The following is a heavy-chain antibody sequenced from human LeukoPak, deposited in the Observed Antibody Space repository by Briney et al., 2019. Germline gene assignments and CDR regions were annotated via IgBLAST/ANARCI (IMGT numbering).Heavy chain of an antibody. Sequence: SDTLSPTCTVSGGSISTYYWSWIRQPPGKGLEWIAYIDYSASTNYNPSLKSRVTISVDTSKNQFSLKLSSVTAADTAVYYCARGQYGYGGFDYWGQGTLVTVSS. V-gene: IGHV4-59*12. D-gene: IGHD5-12*01. CDR3: ARGQYGYGGFDY. J-gene: IGHJ4*02. CDR2: IDYSAST. CDR1: GGSISTYY.